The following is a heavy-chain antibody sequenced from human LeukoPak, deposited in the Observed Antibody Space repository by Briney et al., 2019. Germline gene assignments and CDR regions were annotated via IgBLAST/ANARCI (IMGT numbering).Heavy chain of an antibody. Sequence: PSETLSLTSAAYGGSFSGYYWSWIRQPPGKGLEWIGEINHSGSTNYNPSLKSRVTVSVDTSKNQCSLKLSSVTAAATAVYYCARGQIRDGYNYDEYWGQGTLVTVSS. CDR2: INHSGST. J-gene: IGHJ4*02. D-gene: IGHD5-24*01. V-gene: IGHV4-34*01. CDR1: GGSFSGYY. CDR3: ARGQIRDGYNYDEY.